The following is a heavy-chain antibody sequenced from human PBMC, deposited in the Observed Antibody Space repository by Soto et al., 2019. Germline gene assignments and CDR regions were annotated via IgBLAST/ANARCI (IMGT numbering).Heavy chain of an antibody. CDR2: ISASGRDT. J-gene: IGHJ4*02. Sequence: GGSLRLSCVASGFTFSNYAMSWVRQAPGKGLEWVSGISASGRDTYYADSVKDRFTISRDSFKNTLYLQMNSLRAEDTGTYYCAKGKTSGWYYFDYWRQGALVTVP. D-gene: IGHD6-19*01. V-gene: IGHV3-23*01. CDR1: GFTFSNYA. CDR3: AKGKTSGWYYFDY.